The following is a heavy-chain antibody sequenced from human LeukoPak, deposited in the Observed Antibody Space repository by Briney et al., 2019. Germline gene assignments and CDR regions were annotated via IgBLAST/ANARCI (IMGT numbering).Heavy chain of an antibody. V-gene: IGHV4-59*01. Sequence: SSETLSLTCTVSGGSISSYYWSWIRQPPGKGLEWIGYIYYSGSTNYNPSLKSRVTISVDTSKNQFSLKLSSVTAADTAVYYCALGLPNYGDYEPSNFDYWGQGTLVTVSS. D-gene: IGHD4-17*01. J-gene: IGHJ4*02. CDR2: IYYSGST. CDR3: ALGLPNYGDYEPSNFDY. CDR1: GGSISSYY.